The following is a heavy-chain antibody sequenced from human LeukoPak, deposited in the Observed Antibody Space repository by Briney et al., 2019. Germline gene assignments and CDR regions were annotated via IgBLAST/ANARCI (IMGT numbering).Heavy chain of an antibody. D-gene: IGHD1-1*01. CDR1: GGSISSHY. J-gene: IGHJ6*03. Sequence: PSETLSLTCTVSGGSISSHYWSWTRQPPGKGLEWIGYIYYSGSTNYNPSLKSRVTKSVDTSKNQFSLKLSSVTAADTAVYYCAGGTGPHYYYYMDVWGKGTTVTVSS. CDR3: AGGTGPHYYYYMDV. V-gene: IGHV4-59*11. CDR2: IYYSGST.